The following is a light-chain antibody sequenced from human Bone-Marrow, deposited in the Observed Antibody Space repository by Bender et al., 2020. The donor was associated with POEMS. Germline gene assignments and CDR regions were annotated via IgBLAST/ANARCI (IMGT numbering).Light chain of an antibody. Sequence: QSALTQAASVSGSPGQSITISCTGTSSDVGRYDYVSWYQQHPGKAPKLLIYEVNKRPSGVPDRFSGSKSGNTASLTVSGLQADDEGDYYCCSHAGSTNVFGSGTKVTVL. V-gene: IGLV2-8*01. CDR1: SSDVGRYDY. CDR3: CSHAGSTNV. CDR2: EVN. J-gene: IGLJ1*01.